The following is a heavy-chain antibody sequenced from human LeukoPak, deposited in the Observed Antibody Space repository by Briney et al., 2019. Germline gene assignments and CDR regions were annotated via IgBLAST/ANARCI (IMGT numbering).Heavy chain of an antibody. CDR3: ARGASGVYTVTTSWFDP. V-gene: IGHV1-2*02. J-gene: IGHJ5*02. CDR2: INPNSGGT. CDR1: GYTFTGYY. Sequence: ASVKVSCKASGYTFTGYYMHWVRQAPGQGLEWMGWINPNSGGTNYAQKFQGRVTMTRDTSISAAYMELSRLRSDDTAVYYCARGASGVYTVTTSWFDPWGQGTLVTVSS. D-gene: IGHD4-17*01.